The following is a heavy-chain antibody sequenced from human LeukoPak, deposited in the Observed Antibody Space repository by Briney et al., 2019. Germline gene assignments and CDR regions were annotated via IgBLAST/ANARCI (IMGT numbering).Heavy chain of an antibody. V-gene: IGHV4-39*02. Sequence: AETLSLTCSVSGDSVSSSSYYWGWIRQPPGKGLEDIGCIYHSGSTFYNPSLESRVTISVDTSENHFSLKLSSVTAADTAVYYCARLKGYYIDFWGQGTLVTVSS. J-gene: IGHJ4*02. CDR1: GDSVSSSSYY. CDR3: ARLKGYYIDF. CDR2: IYHSGST.